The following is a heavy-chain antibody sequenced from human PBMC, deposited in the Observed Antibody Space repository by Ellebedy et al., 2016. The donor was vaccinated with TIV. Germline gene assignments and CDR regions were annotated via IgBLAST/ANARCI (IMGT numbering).Heavy chain of an antibody. CDR2: ISYSGDLM. J-gene: IGHJ4*02. CDR3: ARLGVIAAAGASDY. Sequence: GESLKISCAASGFTFSGYYMSWFRQAPGKGPEWVSYISYSGDLMYYADSVKGRFTTSRDNAENSLYLQMNSLRAEDTAVYYCARLGVIAAAGASDYWGQGTPVTVSS. D-gene: IGHD6-13*01. CDR1: GFTFSGYY. V-gene: IGHV3-11*01.